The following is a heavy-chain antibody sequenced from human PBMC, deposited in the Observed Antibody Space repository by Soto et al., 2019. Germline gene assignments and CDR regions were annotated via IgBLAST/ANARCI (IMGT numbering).Heavy chain of an antibody. J-gene: IGHJ6*02. V-gene: IGHV1-46*01. D-gene: IGHD1-1*01. Sequence: ASVKVSCKASGYTFTSYYMHWVRQAPGQGLEWMGIINPSGGSTSYAQKFQGRVTMTRDTSTSTVYMELSSLRSEDTAVYYCARDTWNTRQTYSYYYGMDVWGQGTTVTVSS. CDR1: GYTFTSYY. CDR3: ARDTWNTRQTYSYYYGMDV. CDR2: INPSGGST.